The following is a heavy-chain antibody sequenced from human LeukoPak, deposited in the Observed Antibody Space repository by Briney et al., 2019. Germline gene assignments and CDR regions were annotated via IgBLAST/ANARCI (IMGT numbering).Heavy chain of an antibody. D-gene: IGHD3-10*01. CDR3: ARDGSYGSGSNTFDY. V-gene: IGHV4-4*07. Sequence: SETLSLTCTVSGGSISSYYWSWIRQPAGKGLEWIGRIYTSGSTNYNPSLKSRVTMSVDTSKNQFSLKLSSVTAADTAVYYCARDGSYGSGSNTFDYWGQGTLVTVSS. CDR2: IYTSGST. J-gene: IGHJ4*02. CDR1: GGSISSYY.